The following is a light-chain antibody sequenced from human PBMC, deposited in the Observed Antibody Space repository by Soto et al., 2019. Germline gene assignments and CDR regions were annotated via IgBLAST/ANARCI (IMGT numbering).Light chain of an antibody. CDR1: GSDVGGYDY. J-gene: IGLJ1*01. V-gene: IGLV2-14*01. Sequence: QSALTQPASVSGSPGQSITISCTGTGSDVGGYDYVSWYQHHPGKAPKVMIYEVTNRPSGVSNRFSGSKSGNTASLTISGLLAEDEADYYCSSYTSSNTYVFGTGSKVAVL. CDR3: SSYTSSNTYV. CDR2: EVT.